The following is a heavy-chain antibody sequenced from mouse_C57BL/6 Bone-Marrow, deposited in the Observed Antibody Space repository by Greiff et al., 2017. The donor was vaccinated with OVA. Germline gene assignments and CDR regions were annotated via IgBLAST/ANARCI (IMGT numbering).Heavy chain of an antibody. V-gene: IGHV5-17*01. CDR3: ARKRGSIPPYYFDY. CDR2: ISSGSSTI. J-gene: IGHJ2*01. Sequence: EVKLVESGGGLVKPGGSLKLSCAASGFTFSDYGMHWVRQAPEKGLEWVAYISSGSSTIYYADTVKGRFTISRDNAKNTLFLQMTSLRSEDTAMYYCARKRGSIPPYYFDYWGQGTTLTVSS. CDR1: GFTFSDYG.